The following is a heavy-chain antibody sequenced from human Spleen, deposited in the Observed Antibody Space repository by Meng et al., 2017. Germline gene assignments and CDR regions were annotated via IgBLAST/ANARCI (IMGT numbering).Heavy chain of an antibody. Sequence: GESLKISCAASEFTFSNAWMNWVRQAPGKGLEWVGRIKRNTDGGTTDYRAPVKGRFTVSRDDSKNTLYLQMNSLRVEDTAVYYCARVGYRSGWYGDNYYGMDVWGQGTTVTVSS. J-gene: IGHJ6*02. D-gene: IGHD6-19*01. CDR3: ARVGYRSGWYGDNYYGMDV. CDR1: EFTFSNAW. CDR2: IKRNTDGGTT. V-gene: IGHV3-15*01.